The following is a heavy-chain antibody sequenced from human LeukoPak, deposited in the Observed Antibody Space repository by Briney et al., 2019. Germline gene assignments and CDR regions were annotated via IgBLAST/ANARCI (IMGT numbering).Heavy chain of an antibody. CDR3: ARAYRETYYDILTGFAY. Sequence: SETLSLTCTVSGGSIRSSYYYWGWIRQPPGKGLEWIGSIYDSGSTYYNPSLKSRVTISVDTSKNQFSLKLNSVTAADTAVYYCARAYRETYYDILTGFAYWGQGTLVTVSS. J-gene: IGHJ4*02. CDR2: IYDSGST. D-gene: IGHD3-9*01. V-gene: IGHV4-39*07. CDR1: GGSIRSSYYY.